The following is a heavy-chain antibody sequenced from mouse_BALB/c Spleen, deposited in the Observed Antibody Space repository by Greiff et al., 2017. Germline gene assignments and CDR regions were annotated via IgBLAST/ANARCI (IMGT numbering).Heavy chain of an antibody. CDR2: INPSSGYT. J-gene: IGHJ3*01. D-gene: IGHD2-4*01. CDR3: ARTIYYDYDGGFAY. CDR1: GYTFTSYT. Sequence: VQLQQSAAELARPGASVKMSCKASGYTFTSYTMHWVKQRPGQGLEWIGYINPSSGYTEYNQKFKDKTTLTADKSSSTAYMQLSSLTSEDSAVYYCARTIYYDYDGGFAYWGQGTLVTVSA. V-gene: IGHV1-4*02.